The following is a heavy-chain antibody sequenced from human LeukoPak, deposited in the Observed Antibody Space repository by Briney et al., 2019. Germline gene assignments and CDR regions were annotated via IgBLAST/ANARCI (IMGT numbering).Heavy chain of an antibody. J-gene: IGHJ4*02. CDR3: ARVGYTVPDY. CDR1: GFTFSSYE. V-gene: IGHV3-48*01. CDR2: ISSSSSTI. D-gene: IGHD4-11*01. Sequence: PGGSLRLSCAASGFTFSSYEMNWVRQAPGKGLEWVSYISSSSSTIYYADSVKGRFTISRDNAKNSLYLQMNSLRAEDTAVYYCARVGYTVPDYWGQGTLVTVSS.